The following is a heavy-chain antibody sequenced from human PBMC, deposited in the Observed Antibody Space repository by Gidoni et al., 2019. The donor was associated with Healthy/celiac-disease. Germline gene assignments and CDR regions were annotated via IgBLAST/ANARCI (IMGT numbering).Heavy chain of an antibody. J-gene: IGHJ3*02. CDR1: GSTVSSYA. Sequence: QVQLVQSRAEVKKPGSSVQVSCKGAGSTVSSYAISGVEQAPGQGLEWMGGSIPIFGTANYAQKFQGRVTITADESTSTAYMELSSLRSEDTAVYYCARKCETPYCSGGSCYVCAGTDDAFDIWGQGTMVTVSS. V-gene: IGHV1-69*01. CDR3: ARKCETPYCSGGSCYVCAGTDDAFDI. CDR2: SIPIFGTA. D-gene: IGHD2-15*01.